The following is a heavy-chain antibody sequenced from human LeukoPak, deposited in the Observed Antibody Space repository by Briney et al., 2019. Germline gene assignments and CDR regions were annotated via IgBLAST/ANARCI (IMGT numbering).Heavy chain of an antibody. CDR3: ARDMGYCSGGSCPDAFDI. D-gene: IGHD2-15*01. J-gene: IGHJ3*02. CDR1: GFTFSSYS. Sequence: PGGSLRLSCAAYGFTFSSYSMNWVRQAPGKGLEWVSSISSSSSYIYYADSVKGRFTISRDNAKNSLYLQMNSLRAEDTAVYYCARDMGYCSGGSCPDAFDIWGQGTMVTVSS. V-gene: IGHV3-21*01. CDR2: ISSSSSYI.